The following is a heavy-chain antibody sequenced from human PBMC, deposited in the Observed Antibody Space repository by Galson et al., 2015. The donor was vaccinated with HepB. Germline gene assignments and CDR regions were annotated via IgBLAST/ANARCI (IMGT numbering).Heavy chain of an antibody. CDR2: IDPHSGGA. J-gene: IGHJ4*02. CDR1: GYTFTGHY. V-gene: IGHV1-2*06. Sequence: SVKVSCKASGYTFTGHYAHWVRQAPGQGLEWMGRIDPHSGGANYAQKFHGRVNMTRDTSINTAYMELSRLRSDDTALYYCARASGRGYNGYELDYWGQGTLVTVSS. CDR3: ARASGRGYNGYELDY. D-gene: IGHD5-12*01.